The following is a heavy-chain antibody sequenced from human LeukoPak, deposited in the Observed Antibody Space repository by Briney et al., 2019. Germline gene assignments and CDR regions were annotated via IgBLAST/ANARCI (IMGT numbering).Heavy chain of an antibody. D-gene: IGHD3-10*01. J-gene: IGHJ4*02. CDR1: GFTFSSYA. Sequence: SGGSLRLSCAASGFTFSSYAMSWVRQAPGKGLEWVSAISGSGGSTYYADSVKGRFTISRDNSKNTLYLQMNSLRAEDTARYYCAKEGYAGSGTHLFPYFDYWGQGSLVTVSS. CDR2: ISGSGGST. CDR3: AKEGYAGSGTHLFPYFDY. V-gene: IGHV3-23*01.